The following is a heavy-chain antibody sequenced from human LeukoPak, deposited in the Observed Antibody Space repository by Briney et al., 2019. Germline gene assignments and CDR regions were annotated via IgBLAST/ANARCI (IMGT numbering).Heavy chain of an antibody. J-gene: IGHJ4*02. CDR1: GFTFSSYA. CDR3: ARACRGGITMIVVVGM. V-gene: IGHV3-30-3*01. CDR2: ISYDGSNK. Sequence: GGSLRLSCAASGFTFSSYAMHWVRQAPGKGLEWVAVISYDGSNKYYADSVKGRFTISRDNSKNTLYLQMNSLRAEDTAVYYCARACRGGITMIVVVGMWGQGTLVTVSS. D-gene: IGHD3-22*01.